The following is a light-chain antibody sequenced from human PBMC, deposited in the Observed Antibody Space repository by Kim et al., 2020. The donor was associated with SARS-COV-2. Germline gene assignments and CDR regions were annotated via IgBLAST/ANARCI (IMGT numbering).Light chain of an antibody. CDR2: ATS. CDR3: QQYATSPGT. Sequence: EIVLTQSPGTLSLSPGERATLSCRASQSVRTNYITWYQQKPGQAPRLLMYATSSRATGIPDRFSGSGSGTDFTLTISRLEPEDFAVYYCQQYATSPGTFGQGTKVDIK. V-gene: IGKV3-20*01. J-gene: IGKJ1*01. CDR1: QSVRTNY.